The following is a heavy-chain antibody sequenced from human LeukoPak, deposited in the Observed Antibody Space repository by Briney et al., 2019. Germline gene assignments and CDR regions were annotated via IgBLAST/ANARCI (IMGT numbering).Heavy chain of an antibody. V-gene: IGHV3-48*04. CDR2: ISSSGSTI. CDR3: AELGITMIGGV. CDR1: GFTFSSYS. D-gene: IGHD3-10*02. J-gene: IGHJ6*04. Sequence: GGSLRLSCAASGFTFSSYSMNWVRQAPGKGLEWVSYISSSGSTIYYADSVKGRFTISRDNAKNLLYLQMNSLRAEDTAVYYCAELGITMIGGVWGKGTTVTISS.